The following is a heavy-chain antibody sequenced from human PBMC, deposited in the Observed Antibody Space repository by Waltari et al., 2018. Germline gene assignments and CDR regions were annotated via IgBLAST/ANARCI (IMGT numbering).Heavy chain of an antibody. CDR1: GYTFTSYA. Sequence: QVQLVQSGSELKKPGASVKVSCKASGYTFTSYAMNWVRQAPGQGLEWMGWINTNTGNPTYAQGFTGRFVFSLDTSVSTAYLQISSLKAEDTAVYYCARGVPSITIFGVVIKEDAFDIWGQGTMVTVSS. J-gene: IGHJ3*02. V-gene: IGHV7-4-1*02. D-gene: IGHD3-3*01. CDR3: ARGVPSITIFGVVIKEDAFDI. CDR2: INTNTGNP.